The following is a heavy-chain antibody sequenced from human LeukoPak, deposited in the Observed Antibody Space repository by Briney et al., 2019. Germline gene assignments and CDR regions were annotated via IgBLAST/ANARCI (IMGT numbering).Heavy chain of an antibody. CDR1: GGSISSYY. V-gene: IGHV4-4*07. CDR3: AIGYCSGGSCFDAFDI. D-gene: IGHD2-15*01. CDR2: IYTSGST. Sequence: SETLSLTCTVSGGSISSYYWSWIRQPAGKGLEWIGRIYTSGSTNYNPSLKSRVTISVDRSKNQFSLKLSSVTAADTAVYYCAIGYCSGGSCFDAFDIWGQGTMVTVSS. J-gene: IGHJ3*02.